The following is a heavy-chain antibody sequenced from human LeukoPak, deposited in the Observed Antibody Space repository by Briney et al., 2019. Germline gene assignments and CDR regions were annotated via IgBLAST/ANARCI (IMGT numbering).Heavy chain of an antibody. CDR2: VSGGGDIT. CDR3: AKEGWITIFGVVTPAGLDY. J-gene: IGHJ4*02. CDR1: GFTFSTYA. Sequence: GGSLRLSCAASGFTFSTYAMVWVRQAPGKGLEWVSTVSGGGDITYYADSVKGRFTLSRDNSRNTLYLEMNGLRAEDTAVYYCAKEGWITIFGVVTPAGLDYWGQGNLVTVSS. D-gene: IGHD3-3*01. V-gene: IGHV3-23*01.